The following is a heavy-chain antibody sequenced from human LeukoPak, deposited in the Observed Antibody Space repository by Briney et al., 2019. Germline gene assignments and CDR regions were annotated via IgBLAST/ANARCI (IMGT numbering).Heavy chain of an antibody. CDR3: VRAIGAPYYFDY. J-gene: IGHJ4*02. Sequence: SGGSLRLSCAPSGFTVSSNEMSWVRQAPGKGLEWVSSISGPSTYTYYAASVKGRFTISRDNAKNSLHLQMDSLRAEDTSIYYCVRAIGAPYYFDYWGQGTLVTVSS. CDR2: ISGPSTYT. D-gene: IGHD1-26*01. V-gene: IGHV3-21*01. CDR1: GFTVSSNE.